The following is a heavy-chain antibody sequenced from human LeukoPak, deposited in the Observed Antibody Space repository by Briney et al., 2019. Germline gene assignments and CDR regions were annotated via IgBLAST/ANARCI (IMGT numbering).Heavy chain of an antibody. V-gene: IGHV4-30-4*08. CDR1: GGSISSGGYY. J-gene: IGHJ4*02. CDR3: ARDRSYSSSPGSFDY. Sequence: SETLSLTCTVSGGSISSGGYYWSWIRQHPGKGLEWIGYIYYSGSTYYNPSLKSRVTISVDTSKNQSSLKLSSVTAADTAVYYCARDRSYSSSPGSFDYWGQGTLVTVSS. CDR2: IYYSGST. D-gene: IGHD6-13*01.